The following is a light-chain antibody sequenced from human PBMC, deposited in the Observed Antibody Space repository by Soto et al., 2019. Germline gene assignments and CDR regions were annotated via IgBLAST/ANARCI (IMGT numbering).Light chain of an antibody. Sequence: VMTQSPATLSVSPGERATISCWASETVATNLAWYQQKPGQAPRLLIPGASTRAAGISYRFRGSGSGTEFTLTISGLRYEDSAIYYCQQYFEWPPMTFGQGTKVEI. CDR3: QQYFEWPPMT. J-gene: IGKJ1*01. V-gene: IGKV3-15*01. CDR2: GAS. CDR1: ETVATN.